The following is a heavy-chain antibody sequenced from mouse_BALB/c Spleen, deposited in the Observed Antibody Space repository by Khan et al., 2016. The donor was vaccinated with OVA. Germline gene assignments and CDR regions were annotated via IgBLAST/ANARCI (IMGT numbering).Heavy chain of an antibody. CDR3: ARGKEFFRY. CDR2: VNPNNGDT. V-gene: IGHV1-26*01. Sequence: VQLEESGPDLVKPGASVKISCKASGYSFTVYYMTWVKQSHGKSPEWIGRVNPNNGDTNYNQNFKGKAIFTVDKSSNTAYMELRSLTSEDSAVFDDARGKEFFRYWGQGTLVTGSA. CDR1: GYSFTVYY. J-gene: IGHJ3*01. D-gene: IGHD1-3*01.